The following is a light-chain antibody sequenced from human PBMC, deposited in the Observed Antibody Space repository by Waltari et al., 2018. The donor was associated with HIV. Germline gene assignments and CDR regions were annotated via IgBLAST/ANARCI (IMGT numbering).Light chain of an antibody. CDR1: SGHIGSNS. J-gene: IGLJ3*02. CDR2: RSA. CDR3: ATWDDLLSGRV. V-gene: IGLV1-47*01. Sequence: QSVLTQPSSAAGTPGQRVTMYRSGPSGHIGSNSVDWSQQFPGTAPKLIRFRSAERPSGVPDRFSGSKSGTAATLSSSGLRAEDEGIYHCATWDDLLSGRVFGGGTKLSVL.